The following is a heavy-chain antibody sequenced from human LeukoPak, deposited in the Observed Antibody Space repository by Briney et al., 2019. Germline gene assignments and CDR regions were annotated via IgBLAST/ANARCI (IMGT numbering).Heavy chain of an antibody. D-gene: IGHD1-26*01. Sequence: SVKVSCKASGGTFSSYAISWVRQAPGQGLEWMGGIIPIFGTANYAQKFQGRVAITADESTSTAYMELSSLRSEDTAVYYCAREWELLGSSWFDPWGQGTLVTVSS. CDR1: GGTFSSYA. CDR2: IIPIFGTA. CDR3: AREWELLGSSWFDP. V-gene: IGHV1-69*01. J-gene: IGHJ5*02.